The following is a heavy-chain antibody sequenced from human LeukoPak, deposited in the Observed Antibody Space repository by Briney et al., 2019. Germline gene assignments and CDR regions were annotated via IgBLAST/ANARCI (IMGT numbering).Heavy chain of an antibody. J-gene: IGHJ6*02. Sequence: ASVTVSFKASGYTFTSYDINWVRQATGQGLEWMGWMNPNSGNTGYAQKFQGRVTMTRNTSISTAYMELSSLRSEDTAVYYCARMRYSSSWYVGDYYYYYGMDVWGQGTTVTVSS. V-gene: IGHV1-8*01. CDR3: ARMRYSSSWYVGDYYYYYGMDV. D-gene: IGHD6-13*01. CDR2: MNPNSGNT. CDR1: GYTFTSYD.